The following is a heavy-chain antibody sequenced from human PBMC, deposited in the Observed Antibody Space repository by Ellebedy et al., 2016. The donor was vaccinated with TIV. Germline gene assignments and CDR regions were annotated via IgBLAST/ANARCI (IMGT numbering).Heavy chain of an antibody. CDR3: ARDSVAAESYYYYGMDV. V-gene: IGHV3-33*08. D-gene: IGHD6-13*01. J-gene: IGHJ6*02. CDR2: IWYDGSNK. CDR1: GFTFSSYS. Sequence: GESLKISXAASGFTFSSYSMNWVRQAPGKGLEWVAVIWYDGSNKYYADSVKGRFTISRDNSKNTLYLQMNSLRAEDTAVYYCARDSVAAESYYYYGMDVWGQGTTVTVSS.